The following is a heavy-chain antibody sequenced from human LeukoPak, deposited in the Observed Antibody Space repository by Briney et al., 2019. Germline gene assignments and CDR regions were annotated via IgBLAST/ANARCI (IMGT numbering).Heavy chain of an antibody. D-gene: IGHD3-22*01. CDR3: ASGGANYYDSSGYLGDAFDV. CDR2: INPDGSDI. CDR1: GFTFSDYW. J-gene: IGHJ3*01. Sequence: PGGSLRLSCAASGFTFSDYWMHWVRQTPGRGLVWVSRINPDGSDILYADSVKGRFSISRDNAKNMLYLQLNSLRAEDTAVYYCASGGANYYDSSGYLGDAFDVWGQGTMVTVSS. V-gene: IGHV3-74*01.